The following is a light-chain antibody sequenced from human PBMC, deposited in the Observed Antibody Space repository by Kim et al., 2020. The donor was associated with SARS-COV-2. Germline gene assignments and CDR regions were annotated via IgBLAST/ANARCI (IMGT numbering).Light chain of an antibody. CDR2: DAS. CDR3: EQRWSWGPIT. Sequence: EIVLTQSPATLSLSPGERATLSCRASQSVSTYLAWYQQKPGQAPRLLIYDASNRATGIPARFSGSGSGTDFTLTISSLEPEDFAVYYCEQRWSWGPITFGGGTRVEIK. V-gene: IGKV3-11*01. CDR1: QSVSTY. J-gene: IGKJ4*01.